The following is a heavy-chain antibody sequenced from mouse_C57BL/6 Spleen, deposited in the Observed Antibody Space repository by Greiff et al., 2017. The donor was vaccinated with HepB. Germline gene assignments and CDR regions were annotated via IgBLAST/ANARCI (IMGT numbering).Heavy chain of an antibody. CDR1: GYTFTDYN. V-gene: IGHV1-18*01. CDR2: INPNNGGT. J-gene: IGHJ3*01. Sequence: VQLQQSGPELVKPGASVKIPCKASGYTFTDYNMDWVKQSHGKSLEWIGDINPNNGGTIYNQKFKGKATLTVDKSSSTAYMELRSLTSEDTAVYYCARKGPHYYGSSYPAWFAYWGQGTLVTVSA. CDR3: ARKGPHYYGSSYPAWFAY. D-gene: IGHD1-1*01.